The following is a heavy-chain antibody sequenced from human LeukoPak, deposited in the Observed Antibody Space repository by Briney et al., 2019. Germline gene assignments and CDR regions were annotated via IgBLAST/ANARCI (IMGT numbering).Heavy chain of an antibody. CDR3: AREGYCSSTSCYLDAFDI. CDR2: SYSGGST. CDR1: GFTVSSNY. D-gene: IGHD2-2*01. Sequence: GGSLRLSCAASGFTVSSNYMSWVPHAPGTGLEWVSVSYSGGSTYYADSVTGRFTISRDNAKNTLYLQMNSLRAEDTAVYYCAREGYCSSTSCYLDAFDIGGQGTRVTVSS. V-gene: IGHV3-66*01. J-gene: IGHJ3*02.